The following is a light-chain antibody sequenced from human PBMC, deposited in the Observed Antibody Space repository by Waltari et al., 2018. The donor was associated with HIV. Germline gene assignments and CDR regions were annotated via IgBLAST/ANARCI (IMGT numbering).Light chain of an antibody. CDR3: GAWDNSLGAVV. J-gene: IGLJ2*01. Sequence: QSALTQPPSASGTPGQRVTISCSGSSSNIGSNYVYWYQQLPGTAPKLLIYRNNQRPSGVPDRFSGSKSGTSATLGITGLQTGDEADYYCGAWDNSLGAVVFGGGTKLTVL. V-gene: IGLV1-47*01. CDR2: RNN. CDR1: SSNIGSNY.